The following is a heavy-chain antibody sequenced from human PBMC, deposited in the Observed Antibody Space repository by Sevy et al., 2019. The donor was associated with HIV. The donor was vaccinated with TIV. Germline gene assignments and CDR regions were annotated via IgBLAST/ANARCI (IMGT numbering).Heavy chain of an antibody. J-gene: IGHJ4*02. D-gene: IGHD1-26*01. Sequence: LLQASETLSLTCTVSGGSITSLYWNWIRQPPGKGLEWIANIYYNGHINYNPSLKSRVTLSLDTSKNQCSLRLSSVTAADTAMYYCAGENAWGRGYSWGQGTLVTVSS. V-gene: IGHV4-59*08. CDR3: AGENAWGRGYS. CDR2: IYYNGHI. CDR1: GGSITSLY.